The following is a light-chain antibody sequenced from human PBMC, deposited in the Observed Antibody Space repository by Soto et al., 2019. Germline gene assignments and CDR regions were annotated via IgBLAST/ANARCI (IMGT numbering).Light chain of an antibody. V-gene: IGKV3-15*01. J-gene: IGKJ4*01. CDR1: QSISDT. CDR2: GAS. Sequence: EIVLTQSPDTLSLSPLDRATLSCRASQSISDTLAWYQQKPGQAPRLLIYGASTRATGIPARFSGSGYGTEFTLTISSLQSEDFAVYYCQKYNSWPLTCGGGNKGDIK. CDR3: QKYNSWPLT.